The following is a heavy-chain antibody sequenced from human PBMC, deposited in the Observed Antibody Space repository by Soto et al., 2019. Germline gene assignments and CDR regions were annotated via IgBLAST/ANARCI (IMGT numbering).Heavy chain of an antibody. V-gene: IGHV1-3*01. J-gene: IGHJ6*02. CDR1: GYTFTSYA. CDR2: INAGNGNT. CDR3: ARDLGRYGDYKIYYYYYVMAV. Sequence: ASVKVSCKASGYTFTSYAMHWVRQAPGQRLEWMGWINAGNGNTKYSQKFQGRVTITRGTSASTAYMELSSLRSEDTAAYYCARDLGRYGDYKIYYYYYVMAVWGQGTTVPVSS. D-gene: IGHD4-17*01.